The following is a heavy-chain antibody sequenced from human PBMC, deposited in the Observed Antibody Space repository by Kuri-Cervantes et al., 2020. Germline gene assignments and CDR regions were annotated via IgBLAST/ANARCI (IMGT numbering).Heavy chain of an antibody. Sequence: GESLKISCAASGFTFSSYGMHWVRQAPGKGLEWMAIISYDGSSKYYADSVKGRFTISRDNAKNSLYLQMNGLRAKDTAVYYCARAGTMVRTRMDVWGQGTTVTVSS. CDR2: ISYDGSSK. D-gene: IGHD3-10*01. CDR3: ARAGTMVRTRMDV. CDR1: GFTFSSYG. J-gene: IGHJ6*02. V-gene: IGHV3-30*03.